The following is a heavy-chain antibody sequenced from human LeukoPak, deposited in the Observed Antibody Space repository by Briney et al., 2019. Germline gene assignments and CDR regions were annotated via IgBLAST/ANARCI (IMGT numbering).Heavy chain of an antibody. Sequence: NPSETLSLTCAVYGGSFSGYYWSWIRQPPGKGLEWIGEINHSGSTNYNPSLKSRVTISVDTSKNQFSLKLSSVTAADTAVYYCARANYYDSSGYSHWGQGTLVTVSS. V-gene: IGHV4-34*01. J-gene: IGHJ4*02. CDR1: GGSFSGYY. CDR2: INHSGST. CDR3: ARANYYDSSGYSH. D-gene: IGHD3-22*01.